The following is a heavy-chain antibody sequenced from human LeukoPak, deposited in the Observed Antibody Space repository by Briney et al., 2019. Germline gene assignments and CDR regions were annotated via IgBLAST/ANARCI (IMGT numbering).Heavy chain of an antibody. D-gene: IGHD4-23*01. CDR2: IRSKAYGGTT. V-gene: IGHV3-49*04. CDR3: ARGPILLWLHNGMDV. CDR1: GFIFGDHA. Sequence: PGGSLRLSCTGSGFIFGDHAMAWVRQAPGKGLEGVGFIRSKAYGGTTEYAASVKGRFTISRDDSRGIAYLEMNSLKTEDTAVYYCARGPILLWLHNGMDVGGQGTTVTVSS. J-gene: IGHJ6*02.